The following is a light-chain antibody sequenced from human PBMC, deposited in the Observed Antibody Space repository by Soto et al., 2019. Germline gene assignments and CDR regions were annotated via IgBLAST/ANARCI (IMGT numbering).Light chain of an antibody. V-gene: IGLV6-57*04. CDR2: QDN. CDR3: HSYDSSAHWV. Sequence: NFMLTQPHSVSESPGKTVTISCTHSGGSIATNYVQWYQQRPGSAPTPVIFQDNERPSGVPDRFSGSIDRSSNSASLTISGLRTEDEADYYCHSYDSSAHWVFGGGTQLTVL. CDR1: GGSIATNY. J-gene: IGLJ3*02.